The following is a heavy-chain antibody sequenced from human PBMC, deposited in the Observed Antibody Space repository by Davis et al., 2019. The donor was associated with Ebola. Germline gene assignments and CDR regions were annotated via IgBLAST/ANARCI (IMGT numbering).Heavy chain of an antibody. D-gene: IGHD6-19*01. V-gene: IGHV3-48*01. CDR1: GFTFSTHS. CDR3: AKDAKQWLDDAFDI. Sequence: GESLKISCAASGFTFSTHSLNWVRQAPGKGLQWISFIDHTGRTSYYADSVKGRFTISRDDAQNSLYLQMNSLRAEDTAVYYCAKDAKQWLDDAFDIWGQGTMVTVSS. J-gene: IGHJ3*02. CDR2: IDHTGRTS.